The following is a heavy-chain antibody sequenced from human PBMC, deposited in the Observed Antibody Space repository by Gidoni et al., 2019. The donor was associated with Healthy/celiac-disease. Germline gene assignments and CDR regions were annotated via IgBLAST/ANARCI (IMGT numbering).Heavy chain of an antibody. V-gene: IGHV3-9*01. D-gene: IGHD6-6*01. Sequence: EVQLVESGGGLVQPGRSLSLSFAASGFTFDDYAMHWVRQAPGKGLEWVSGISWNSGSIGYADSVKGRFTISRDNAKNSLYLQMNSLRAEDTALYYCAKDIEYSTHYFDYWGQGTLVTVSS. CDR3: AKDIEYSTHYFDY. CDR1: GFTFDDYA. J-gene: IGHJ4*02. CDR2: ISWNSGSI.